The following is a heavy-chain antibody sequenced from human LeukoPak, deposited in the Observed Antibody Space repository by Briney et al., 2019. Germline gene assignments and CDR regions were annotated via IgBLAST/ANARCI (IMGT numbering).Heavy chain of an antibody. CDR1: GYNFNGYY. V-gene: IGHV1-2*02. Sequence: ASVNISFKTSGYNFNGYYLHWVRQAPGQGLEWMGWIKPSSSFTDSAERFKDRVTMTSDTSITTAYMELNSLRSDDTAVYYCARGHKTNYYGNSFDPWGQGTLVTVSS. CDR3: ARGHKTNYYGNSFDP. CDR2: IKPSSSFT. J-gene: IGHJ5*02. D-gene: IGHD3-10*01.